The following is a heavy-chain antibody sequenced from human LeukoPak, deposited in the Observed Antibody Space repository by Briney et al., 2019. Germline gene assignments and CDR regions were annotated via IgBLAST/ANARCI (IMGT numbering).Heavy chain of an antibody. J-gene: IGHJ1*01. V-gene: IGHV3-30*02. Sequence: GGSLRLSCAASGFTFSSYGMHWVRQAPGKGLEWVAFIRYDGSNQYYADSMKGRFSISRDISKNTVYVQMNSLRTDDTAMYYCAKDPRGYSLASMGEYFQHWGQGTLVIVS. D-gene: IGHD5-12*01. CDR2: IRYDGSNQ. CDR3: AKDPRGYSLASMGEYFQH. CDR1: GFTFSSYG.